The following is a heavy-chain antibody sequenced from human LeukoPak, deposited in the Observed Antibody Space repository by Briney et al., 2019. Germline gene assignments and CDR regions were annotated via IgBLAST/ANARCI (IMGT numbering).Heavy chain of an antibody. D-gene: IGHD3-16*01. CDR2: INPTGGST. CDR1: GYTFASYY. J-gene: IGHJ4*02. V-gene: IGHV1-46*01. Sequence: ASVKVSCKASGYTFASYYMHWVRQAPGQGLEWMGIINPTGGSTNYAQKFQGRVTMTRGTSTSTVYMELSSLSSEDTAVYYCARNLGVGDYWGQGTLVTVSS. CDR3: ARNLGVGDY.